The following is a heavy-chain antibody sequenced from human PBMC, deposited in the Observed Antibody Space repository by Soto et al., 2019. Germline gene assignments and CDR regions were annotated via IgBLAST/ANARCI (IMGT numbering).Heavy chain of an antibody. J-gene: IGHJ4*02. V-gene: IGHV3-23*01. D-gene: IGHD5-12*01. CDR2: IRGSDGST. CDR3: AKGGYTSPFDY. CDR1: GFTFSSYA. Sequence: GGSLRLSCAASGFTFSSYAMTWVRQAPGKGLGWVLTIRGSDGSTYYADSVKGRFTISRDNSVNTLFLHMNSLRAEDTAVYYCAKGGYTSPFDYWGLGTLVTVSS.